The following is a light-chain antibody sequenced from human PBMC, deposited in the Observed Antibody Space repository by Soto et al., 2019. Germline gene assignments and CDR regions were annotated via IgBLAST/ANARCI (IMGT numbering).Light chain of an antibody. CDR2: ASS. V-gene: IGKV3-20*01. J-gene: IGKJ5*01. CDR3: QLYGISPH. Sequence: EIVFTQSPVTLSLCPWEIATPSCKTSQSRGSNFLAWYQHKPGQAPRLLIYASSNRATGIPDRFSGSASGTDFTLTINRLETEDFAVYYCQLYGISPHFGQGTRLEIK. CDR1: QSRGSNF.